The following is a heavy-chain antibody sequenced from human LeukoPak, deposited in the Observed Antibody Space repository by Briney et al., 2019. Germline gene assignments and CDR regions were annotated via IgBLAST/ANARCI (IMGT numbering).Heavy chain of an antibody. Sequence: SETLSLTCAVYGGSFSGYYWSWIRQPPGKGLEWIGEINHSGSTNYNPSLKSRVTISVDTSKNQFSLKLSSVTAADTAVYYCAREYSSSWYSTSFDYWGQGTLVTVSS. CDR2: INHSGST. D-gene: IGHD6-13*01. J-gene: IGHJ4*02. CDR3: AREYSSSWYSTSFDY. V-gene: IGHV4-34*01. CDR1: GGSFSGYY.